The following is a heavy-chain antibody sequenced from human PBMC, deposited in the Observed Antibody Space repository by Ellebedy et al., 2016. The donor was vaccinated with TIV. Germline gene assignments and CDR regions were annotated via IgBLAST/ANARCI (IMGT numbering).Heavy chain of an antibody. D-gene: IGHD1-7*01. CDR2: IWYDGTNK. Sequence: GESLKISCAASGFTFSIYGMHWVRQAPGKGLEWVAVIWYDGTNKYYADSVKGRFTISRDNSQNTLYLQINSLRADDTAVYYCATEGVTGTTGDYWGQGTLVTVSS. CDR3: ATEGVTGTTGDY. CDR1: GFTFSIYG. V-gene: IGHV3-33*03. J-gene: IGHJ4*02.